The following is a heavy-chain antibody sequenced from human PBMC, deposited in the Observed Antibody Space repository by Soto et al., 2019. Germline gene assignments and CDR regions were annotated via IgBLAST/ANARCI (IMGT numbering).Heavy chain of an antibody. Sequence: QVQLVQSGAEVKKPGASVKVSCKASGYTFTSYAMHWVRQAPGQRLEWMGWINAGNGNTKYSQKFQGRVTITRDTSASTAYMELSSLRSEDTAVYYCARSPKVAGSWFDPWGQGTLVTVSS. D-gene: IGHD6-19*01. CDR2: INAGNGNT. CDR3: ARSPKVAGSWFDP. V-gene: IGHV1-3*01. J-gene: IGHJ5*02. CDR1: GYTFTSYA.